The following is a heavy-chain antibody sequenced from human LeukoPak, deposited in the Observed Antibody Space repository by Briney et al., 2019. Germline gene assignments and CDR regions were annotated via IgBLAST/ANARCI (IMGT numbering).Heavy chain of an antibody. CDR3: AKDWGNKFASGSSYLDS. CDR1: GFTFDDYG. J-gene: IGHJ4*02. V-gene: IGHV3-20*04. Sequence: SGGSLRLSCAASGFTFDDYGMSWVRQAPGKGLEWVSGINWNGGSTGYADSVKGRFTISRDNAKNSLYLQMNGLRPEDTAVYFCAKDWGNKFASGSSYLDSWGQGTLVTVSS. D-gene: IGHD3-10*01. CDR2: INWNGGST.